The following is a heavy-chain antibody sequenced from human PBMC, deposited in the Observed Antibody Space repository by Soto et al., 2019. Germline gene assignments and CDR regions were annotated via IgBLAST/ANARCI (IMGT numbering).Heavy chain of an antibody. CDR3: ARDGIVVVPAAMPHHHHYYYSYGIDV. Sequence: PSQTRSLTSAVSGGSMSSRKWWGCGRQPPGKGLEWIGEIYHSGSTNYNPSLKSRVTISVDKSKNQFSLKLSSVTAADTAVYYCARDGIVVVPAAMPHHHHYYYSYGIDVWGQGSTLTVS. D-gene: IGHD2-2*01. CDR1: GGSMSSRKW. V-gene: IGHV4-4*02. J-gene: IGHJ6*02. CDR2: IYHSGST.